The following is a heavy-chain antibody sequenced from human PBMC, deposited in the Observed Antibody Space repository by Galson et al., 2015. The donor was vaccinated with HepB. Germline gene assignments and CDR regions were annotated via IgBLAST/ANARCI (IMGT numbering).Heavy chain of an antibody. CDR2: ISGSGDNT. Sequence: SLRLSCAASGFIFSNLAMSWVHRVPGKGLEWVSGISGSGDNTNYADSVKGRFTISRDNSKNTLYLQMNRLRAEDTALYYCAKDRYNWDYYTFDVWGQGTMVTVSS. V-gene: IGHV3-23*01. CDR3: AKDRYNWDYYTFDV. CDR1: GFIFSNLA. D-gene: IGHD1-7*01. J-gene: IGHJ3*01.